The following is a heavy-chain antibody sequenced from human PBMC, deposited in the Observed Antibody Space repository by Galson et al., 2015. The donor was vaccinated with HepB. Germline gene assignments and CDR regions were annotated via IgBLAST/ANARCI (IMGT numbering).Heavy chain of an antibody. CDR1: GFTFSSYA. CDR3: ARAYLNCSGGSCYSLGMEY. D-gene: IGHD2-15*01. J-gene: IGHJ4*02. CDR2: ISYDGSNK. Sequence: SLRLSCAASGFTFSSYAMHWVRQAPGKGLEWVAVISYDGSNKYYADSVKGRFTISRDNSKNTLYLQMNSLRAEDTAVYYCARAYLNCSGGSCYSLGMEYWGQGTLVTVSS. V-gene: IGHV3-30-3*01.